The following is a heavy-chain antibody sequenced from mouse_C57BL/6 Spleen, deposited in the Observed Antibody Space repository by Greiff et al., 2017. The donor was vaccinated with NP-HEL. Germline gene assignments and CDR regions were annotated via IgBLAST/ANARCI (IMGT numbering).Heavy chain of an antibody. D-gene: IGHD1-1*01. CDR1: GFTFSDYG. J-gene: IGHJ4*01. V-gene: IGHV5-17*01. Sequence: DVMLVESGGGLVKPGGSLKLSCAASGFTFSDYGMHWVRQAPEKGLEWVAYISSGSSTIYYADTVKGRFTISRDNAKNTLFLQMTSLRSEDTAMYYCARRAYDYGSSYDYAMDYWGQGTSVTVSS. CDR2: ISSGSSTI. CDR3: ARRAYDYGSSYDYAMDY.